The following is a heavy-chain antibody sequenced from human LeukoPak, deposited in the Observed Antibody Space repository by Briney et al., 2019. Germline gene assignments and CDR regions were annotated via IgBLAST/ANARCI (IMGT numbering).Heavy chain of an antibody. CDR3: ARVGDGYFDY. V-gene: IGHV5-51*01. CDR2: IYPGDSDT. D-gene: IGHD5-24*01. J-gene: IGHJ4*02. CDR1: GYNFAEYW. Sequence: GESLKISCQGSGYNFAEYWIIWVRQMPGKGLEWMGIIYPGDSDTTYGPSFQGQVTISGDKSINTVYLQCNSLEASDTAMYFCARVGDGYFDYWAQGTLVTVSS.